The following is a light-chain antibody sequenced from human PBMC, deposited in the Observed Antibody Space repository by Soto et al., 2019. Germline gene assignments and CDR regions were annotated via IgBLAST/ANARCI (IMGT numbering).Light chain of an antibody. J-gene: IGLJ2*01. Sequence: QSVLTQPPSASGTPGQRVTISCSGSSSNIGSNTVNWHQQLPGTAPKLLIYSNNQRPSGVPDRFSGSKSGTSASLAISGLQSEDEADYYCAAWDDSLNGPRFGGGTKLTVL. CDR2: SNN. CDR1: SSNIGSNT. CDR3: AAWDDSLNGPR. V-gene: IGLV1-44*01.